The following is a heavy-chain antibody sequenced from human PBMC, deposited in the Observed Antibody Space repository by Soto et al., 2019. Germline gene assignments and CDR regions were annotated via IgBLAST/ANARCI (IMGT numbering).Heavy chain of an antibody. CDR3: ARAHYGGNYYYYYGMDV. D-gene: IGHD4-17*01. J-gene: IGHJ6*02. V-gene: IGHV3-23*01. CDR2: ISGSGGST. CDR1: GFTFSSYT. Sequence: EVQLLESGGGLVQPGGSLRLSCAASGFTFSSYTMSWVRQAPGKGLEWVSAISGSGGSTYYADSVKGRFTISRDNSKNTLYLQMNSLRAEDTAVYYCARAHYGGNYYYYYGMDVWGQGTTVTVSS.